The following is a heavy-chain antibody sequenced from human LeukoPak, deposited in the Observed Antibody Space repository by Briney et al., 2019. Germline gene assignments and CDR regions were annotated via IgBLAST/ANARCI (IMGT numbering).Heavy chain of an antibody. CDR3: ARGSEFDYDAFDI. Sequence: ASVKVSCKASGGTFSSYAISWVRQAPGQGPEWMGRIIPILGIANYAQKFQGRVTITADKSTSTAYMELSSLRSEDTAVYYCARGSEFDYDAFDIWGQGTMVTVSS. D-gene: IGHD3-16*01. CDR1: GGTFSSYA. J-gene: IGHJ3*02. CDR2: IIPILGIA. V-gene: IGHV1-69*04.